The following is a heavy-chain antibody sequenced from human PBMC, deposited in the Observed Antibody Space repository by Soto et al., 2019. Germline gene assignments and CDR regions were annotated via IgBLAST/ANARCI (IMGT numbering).Heavy chain of an antibody. CDR3: AREIGRLRGFHYYGMDV. CDR2: ISSSGSTI. D-gene: IGHD3-16*01. J-gene: IGHJ6*02. Sequence: PGGSLRLSCAASGFTFSSYEMNWVRQAPGKGLEWVSYISSSGSTIYYADSVKGRFPISRDNAKNSLYLQMNSLRAEDTAVYYCAREIGRLRGFHYYGMDVWGQGTTVTVSS. CDR1: GFTFSSYE. V-gene: IGHV3-48*03.